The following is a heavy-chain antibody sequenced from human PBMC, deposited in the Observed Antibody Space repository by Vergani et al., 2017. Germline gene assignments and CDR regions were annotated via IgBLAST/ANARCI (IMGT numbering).Heavy chain of an antibody. D-gene: IGHD3-16*01. J-gene: IGHJ5*02. Sequence: QVQLVESGGGVVQPGRSLRLSCAASGFTFNQYGMHWVRQAPGKGLEWVAVTWYDGNNKQYADSVKGRFTISRDNSKSTMYLQMNSLRDEDTGGYYCAREFRLRYNRVDPWGQGTLVTVSS. V-gene: IGHV3-33*01. CDR3: AREFRLRYNRVDP. CDR2: TWYDGNNK. CDR1: GFTFNQYG.